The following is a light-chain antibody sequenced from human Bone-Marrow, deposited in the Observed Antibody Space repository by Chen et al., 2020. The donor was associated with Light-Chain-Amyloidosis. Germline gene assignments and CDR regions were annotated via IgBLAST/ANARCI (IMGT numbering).Light chain of an antibody. Sequence: SYELTQPPSVSVSPGQTARFTCPGDDLPTKYAYWYHQKPGQAPVLVIHRDTERPSGISERFSGSSSGTTATLTISGVQAEDEADYHCQSADSSGTYEVIFGGGTKLTVL. V-gene: IGLV3-25*03. J-gene: IGLJ2*01. CDR3: QSADSSGTYEVI. CDR2: RDT. CDR1: DLPTKY.